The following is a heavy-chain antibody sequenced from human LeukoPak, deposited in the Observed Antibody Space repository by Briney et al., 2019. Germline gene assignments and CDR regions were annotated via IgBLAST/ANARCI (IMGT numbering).Heavy chain of an antibody. J-gene: IGHJ5*02. D-gene: IGHD3-9*01. V-gene: IGHV4-59*01. CDR1: GGSISSYY. CDR2: IYYSGST. CDR3: ARDRPTDYDILTGRFDP. Sequence: SETLSLTCTVSGGSISSYYWSWIRQPPGKGLEWIGYIYYSGSTNYNPSLKSRVTISVDTSKNQFSLKLSSVTAAGTAVYYCARDRPTDYDILTGRFDPWGQGTLVTVSS.